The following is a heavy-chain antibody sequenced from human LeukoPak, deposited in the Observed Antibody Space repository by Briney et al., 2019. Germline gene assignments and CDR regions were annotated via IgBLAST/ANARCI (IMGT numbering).Heavy chain of an antibody. CDR2: IYYSGST. V-gene: IGHV4-59*08. Sequence: SETLSLTCTVSGGSISSYYWSWIRQPPGKGLEWIGYIYYSGSTNYNPSLKSRVTISVDTSKNQFSLKLSSVTAADTAVYYCARLSAWTGYYYGMDVWGQGTTVTVSS. CDR3: ARLSAWTGYYYGMDV. D-gene: IGHD1-1*01. CDR1: GGSISSYY. J-gene: IGHJ6*02.